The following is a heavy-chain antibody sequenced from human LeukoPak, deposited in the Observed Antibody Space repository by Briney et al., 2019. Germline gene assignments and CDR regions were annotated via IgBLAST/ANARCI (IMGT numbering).Heavy chain of an antibody. CDR1: RLIVSSNY. J-gene: IGHJ4*02. CDR3: ARERGSGSYYIS. CDR2: IYSGGNT. Sequence: GGSLRLSCAASRLIVSSNYMAWVRQAPGKGLEWVSVIYSGGNTYYADSVKGRFTISRDNSKNTLYLQMNSLRAEDTAVYYCARERGSGSYYISWGQGTLVTVSS. D-gene: IGHD3-10*01. V-gene: IGHV3-66*01.